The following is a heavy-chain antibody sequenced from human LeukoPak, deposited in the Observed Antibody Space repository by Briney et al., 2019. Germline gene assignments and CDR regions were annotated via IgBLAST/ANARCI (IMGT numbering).Heavy chain of an antibody. V-gene: IGHV4-59*01. CDR1: GASLSDYY. CDR3: ARGPTASDLDGTGY. D-gene: IGHD3/OR15-3a*01. Sequence: SETLSLTCNVSGASLSDYYWSWIRQPPGKGLEWIGDIHDSRSTNYNPSLKSRVTISLDTPKKQFSLKLNFVTAADTAVYYCARGPTASDLDGTGYWGQGTLVTVSS. J-gene: IGHJ4*02. CDR2: IHDSRST.